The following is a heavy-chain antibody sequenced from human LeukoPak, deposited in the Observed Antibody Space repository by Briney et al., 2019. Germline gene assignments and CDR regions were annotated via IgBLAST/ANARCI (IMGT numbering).Heavy chain of an antibody. CDR3: TRYNNDHFDY. V-gene: IGHV3-33*01. J-gene: IGHJ4*02. CDR2: IAYEESRP. Sequence: GGSLRLSCAGSGFTFCGYGMHWCCETLGKGVGWVAVIAYEESRPCYADSVKGRFTITRDNSKNTKSVQMDDLRDEGTAVYDCTRYNNDHFDYWGQGTLVTASP. CDR1: GFTFCGYG. D-gene: IGHD1-14*01.